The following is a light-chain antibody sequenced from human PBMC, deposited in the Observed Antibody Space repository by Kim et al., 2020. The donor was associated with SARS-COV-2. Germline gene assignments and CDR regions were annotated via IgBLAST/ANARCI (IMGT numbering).Light chain of an antibody. V-gene: IGLV3-19*01. J-gene: IGLJ3*02. CDR1: GLRSYY. Sequence: SSELTQDPAVSVALGQTVRITCQGDGLRSYYASWYQQKPGQAPVLVFYGKNNRPSGIPDRFSGSYSGNTASLTITAAQAEDEADYYCNSRESSANHWMFGGGTQLTVL. CDR3: NSRESSANHWM. CDR2: GKN.